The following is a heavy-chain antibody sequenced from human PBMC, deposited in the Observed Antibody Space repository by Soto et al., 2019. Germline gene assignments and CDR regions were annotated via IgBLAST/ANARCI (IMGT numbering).Heavy chain of an antibody. CDR2: INPNSGGT. Sequence: VKVSCKASGYTFTGYYMHWVRQAPGQGLEWMGWINPNSGGTNYAQKFQGRVTMTRDTSISTAYMELSRLRSDDTAVYYCARDGYSSGLGGVDYWGQGTLVTVSS. CDR3: ARDGYSSGLGGVDY. V-gene: IGHV1-2*02. CDR1: GYTFTGYY. J-gene: IGHJ4*02. D-gene: IGHD6-19*01.